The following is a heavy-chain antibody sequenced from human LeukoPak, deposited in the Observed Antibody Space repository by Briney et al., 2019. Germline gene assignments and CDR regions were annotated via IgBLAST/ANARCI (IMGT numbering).Heavy chain of an antibody. J-gene: IGHJ5*02. CDR1: GYSFTSYW. CDR2: IDPSDSYT. V-gene: IGHV5-10-1*01. D-gene: IGHD4-17*01. Sequence: GESLRISCKGSGYSFTSYWISWVRQMPGKGLEWMGRIDPSDSYTNYSPSFQGHVTISADKSISTAYLQWSSLKASDTAMYYCARHADYGDYERDSFDPWGQGTLVTVSS. CDR3: ARHADYGDYERDSFDP.